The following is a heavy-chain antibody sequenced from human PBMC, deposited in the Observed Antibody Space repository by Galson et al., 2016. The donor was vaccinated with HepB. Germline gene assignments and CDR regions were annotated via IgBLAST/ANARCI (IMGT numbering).Heavy chain of an antibody. D-gene: IGHD1-26*01. CDR2: IKPDESEK. V-gene: IGHV3-7*03. Sequence: SLRLSCAASGFTFSNYWMSWVRQAPGKGLEWVAHIKPDESEKYYVDSVKGRFTISRDNAKNSLYLQMNSLSVEDTAVYSCARGGMYYVAFWGQGTLVTVSS. J-gene: IGHJ4*02. CDR3: ARGGMYYVAF. CDR1: GFTFSNYW.